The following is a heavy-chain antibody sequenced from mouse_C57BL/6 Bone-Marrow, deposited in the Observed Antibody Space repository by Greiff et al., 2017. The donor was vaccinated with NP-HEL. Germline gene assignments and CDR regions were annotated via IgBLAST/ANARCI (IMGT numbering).Heavy chain of an antibody. CDR1: GYTFTSYW. CDR3: ARVDFDY. CDR2: IHPNSGST. V-gene: IGHV1-64*01. J-gene: IGHJ2*01. Sequence: LQQPGASVKLSCKASGYTFTSYWMHWVKQRPGQGLEWIGMIHPNSGSTNYNEKFKSKATLTVDKSSSTAYIQLSSLTSEDAAVYYCARVDFDYWGQGTTLTVSS.